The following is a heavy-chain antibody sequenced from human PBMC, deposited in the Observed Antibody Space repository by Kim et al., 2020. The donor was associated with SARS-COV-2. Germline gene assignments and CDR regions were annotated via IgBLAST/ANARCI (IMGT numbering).Heavy chain of an antibody. V-gene: IGHV3-21*06. D-gene: IGHD2-15*01. CDR2: ISSGGSYI. CDR1: GFSNVYS. J-gene: IGHJ4*01. Sequence: GGSLRLSCAASGFSNVYSMNWVRQAPGKGLQWVSSISSGGSYIYYADSVKGRFTISRDSAKNSLYLQMDNLRADDTAVYYCARAARVCSGVSCSPTYYF. CDR3: ARAARVCSGVSCSPTYYF.